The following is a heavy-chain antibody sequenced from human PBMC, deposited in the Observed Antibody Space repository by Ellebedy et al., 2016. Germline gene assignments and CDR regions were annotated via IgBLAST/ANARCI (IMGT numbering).Heavy chain of an antibody. D-gene: IGHD6-13*01. CDR1: GFTFSSYR. CDR2: INQDGSEK. J-gene: IGHJ4*02. Sequence: GGSLRLSCAASGFTFSSYRMSWVRQAPGKGLEWVANINQDGSEKYYVDSVKGRFTISRDNSKNTLYLQMSSLRAEDTAVYYCAKDRWGGEDSSSWYYFDYWGQGTLVTVSS. V-gene: IGHV3-7*01. CDR3: AKDRWGGEDSSSWYYFDY.